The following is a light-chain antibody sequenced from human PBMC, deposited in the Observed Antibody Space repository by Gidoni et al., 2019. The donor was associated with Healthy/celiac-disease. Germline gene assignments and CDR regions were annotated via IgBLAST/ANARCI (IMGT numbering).Light chain of an antibody. Sequence: SVLTQSPATLSLSPGERATLSCRASQSVSSYLARYHQKPGQAPRLLIYDASNRATGIPARFSGSGSGTDFTLTISSLEPEDFAVYYCQQRSNWPPLTFGGGTKVEIK. J-gene: IGKJ4*01. CDR3: QQRSNWPPLT. CDR1: QSVSSY. V-gene: IGKV3-11*01. CDR2: DAS.